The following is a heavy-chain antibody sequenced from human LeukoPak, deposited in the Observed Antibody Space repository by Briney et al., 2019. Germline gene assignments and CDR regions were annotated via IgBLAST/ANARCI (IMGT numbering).Heavy chain of an antibody. CDR2: INPSGGST. J-gene: IGHJ4*02. V-gene: IGHV1-46*01. D-gene: IGHD2-15*01. Sequence: ASVKVSCKASGYTFTSYYMHWVRPAPEQGLGRMGIINPSGGSTSYAQKFQGRVTMTRDTSTSTVYMELGSLRSEDTAVYYCARDANKWSFDYWGQGTLVTVSS. CDR1: GYTFTSYY. CDR3: ARDANKWSFDY.